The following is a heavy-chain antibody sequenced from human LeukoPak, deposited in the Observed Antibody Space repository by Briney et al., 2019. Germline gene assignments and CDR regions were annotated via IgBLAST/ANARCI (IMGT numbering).Heavy chain of an antibody. V-gene: IGHV3-30*04. CDR3: ARDETGGGNFVQGY. CDR1: GFTFSSFA. Sequence: GGSLRLSGAASGFTFSSFAMHWVRQAPGKGREGVAIISYDRTDKYYADSVKGRFTISRDNSKSTLFLQMNSLRVEDTAVYYCARDETGGGNFVQGYWGQGTLVTVSS. D-gene: IGHD4-23*01. J-gene: IGHJ4*02. CDR2: ISYDRTDK.